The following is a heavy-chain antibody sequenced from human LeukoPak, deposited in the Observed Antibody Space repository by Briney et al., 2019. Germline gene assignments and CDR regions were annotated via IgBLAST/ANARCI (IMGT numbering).Heavy chain of an antibody. Sequence: SQTLSLTCTVSGGSISSGSYYWSWIRQPAGKGLEWIGRIYTSGSTNYNPSLKSRVTMSVDTSKNQFSLKLSSVTAADTAVYYCARDFWSGYFRYFDLWGRGTLVTVSS. D-gene: IGHD3-3*01. V-gene: IGHV4-61*02. J-gene: IGHJ2*01. CDR1: GGSISSGSYY. CDR3: ARDFWSGYFRYFDL. CDR2: IYTSGST.